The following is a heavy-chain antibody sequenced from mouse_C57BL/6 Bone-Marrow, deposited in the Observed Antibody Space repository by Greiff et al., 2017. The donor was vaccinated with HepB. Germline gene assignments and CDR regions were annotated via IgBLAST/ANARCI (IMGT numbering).Heavy chain of an antibody. Sequence: LVESGAELARPGASVKMSCKASGYTFTSYTMHWVKQRPGQGLEWIGYINPSSGYTKYNQKFKDKATLTADKSSSTAYMQLSSLTSEDSAVYYCARSTTVVVDYWGQGTTLTVSS. CDR1: GYTFTSYT. CDR3: ARSTTVVVDY. J-gene: IGHJ2*01. V-gene: IGHV1-4*01. D-gene: IGHD1-1*01. CDR2: INPSSGYT.